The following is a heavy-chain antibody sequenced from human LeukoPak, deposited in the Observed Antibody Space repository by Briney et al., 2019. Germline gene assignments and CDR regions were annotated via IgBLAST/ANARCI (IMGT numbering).Heavy chain of an antibody. V-gene: IGHV4-61*02. J-gene: IGHJ1*01. CDR3: ARGGGTDEYFQH. Sequence: TSETLSLTCTVSGGSISSGSYYWSWIRQPAGKGLEWIGRIYTSGSTNYNPSLKSRVTISVDTSKNQFSLKLSSVTAADTAVYYCARGGGTDEYFQHWGQGTLVTVSS. CDR1: GGSISSGSYY. CDR2: IYTSGST.